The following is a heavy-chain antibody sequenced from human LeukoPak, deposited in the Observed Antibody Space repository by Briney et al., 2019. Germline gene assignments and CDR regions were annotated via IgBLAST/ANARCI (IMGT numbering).Heavy chain of an antibody. J-gene: IGHJ2*01. CDR2: VGNTGQAK. Sequence: PGRSLRLSCVASGFTFSSLAIHWVRQAPGKGLEWVAVVGNTGQAKFYSDSVRGRFIISKDSSLNTVYLEMNSLRDDDTGVYYCAKEGGWENWYFDLWGRGALVTVSS. V-gene: IGHV3-30*18. CDR1: GFTFSSLA. CDR3: AKEGGWENWYFDL. D-gene: IGHD1-26*01.